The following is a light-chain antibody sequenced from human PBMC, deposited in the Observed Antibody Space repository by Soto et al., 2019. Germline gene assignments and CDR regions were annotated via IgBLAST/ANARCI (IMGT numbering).Light chain of an antibody. CDR2: GTS. CDR1: ERIYSAY. Sequence: VLTQSPGTLSLSRGERATLSCXASERIYSAYLGWYQQKPGQAPRLLIYGTSSRATGIPDRFTGSGSGTDFTLSVSRLEPEDFAVYFCQQYGSSPPWTFGQGTKVDI. J-gene: IGKJ1*01. CDR3: QQYGSSPPWT. V-gene: IGKV3-20*01.